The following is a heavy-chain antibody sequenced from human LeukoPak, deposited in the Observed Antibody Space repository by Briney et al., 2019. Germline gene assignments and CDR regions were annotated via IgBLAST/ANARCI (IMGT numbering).Heavy chain of an antibody. CDR2: ISSSCSTI. D-gene: IGHD2-2*01. J-gene: IGHJ3*02. CDR3: ASRGALYCSSTSCAFDI. CDR1: GFTFSHYY. Sequence: GGSLRLFCAASGFTFSHYYMSWIPQAPGKGLEWVSYISSSCSTIYYADSVKGRFTISRDNAKNSLYLQMNSLRAEDAAVYYCASRGALYCSSTSCAFDIWGQGTMVTVSS. V-gene: IGHV3-11*04.